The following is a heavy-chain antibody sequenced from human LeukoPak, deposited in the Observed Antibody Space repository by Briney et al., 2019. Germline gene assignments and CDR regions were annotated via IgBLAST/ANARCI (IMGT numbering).Heavy chain of an antibody. V-gene: IGHV3-30*04. CDR2: ISYDGSNK. CDR3: AKDQVVITTTGSWFDP. D-gene: IGHD3-22*01. CDR1: GFTFSSYA. Sequence: HPGGSLRLSCAASGFTFSSYAMHWVRQAPGKGLEWVAVISYDGSNKYYADSVKGRFTISRDNSKNTLYLQMNSLRAEDTAVYYCAKDQVVITTTGSWFDPWGQGTLVTVSS. J-gene: IGHJ5*02.